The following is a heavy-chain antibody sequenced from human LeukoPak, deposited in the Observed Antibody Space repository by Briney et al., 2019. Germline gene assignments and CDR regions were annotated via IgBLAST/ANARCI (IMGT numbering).Heavy chain of an antibody. CDR3: ARGLQENLAWLTAFSAFDI. J-gene: IGHJ3*02. Sequence: GASVKVSCKASGYTFTSYGISWVRQAPGQGLEGMGWISAYNGNTNYAQKVQGRVTMTTDTSTSTAYMELRSLRSDDTAVYYCARGLQENLAWLTAFSAFDIWGQGTMVTVSS. CDR2: ISAYNGNT. D-gene: IGHD6-19*01. CDR1: GYTFTSYG. V-gene: IGHV1-18*01.